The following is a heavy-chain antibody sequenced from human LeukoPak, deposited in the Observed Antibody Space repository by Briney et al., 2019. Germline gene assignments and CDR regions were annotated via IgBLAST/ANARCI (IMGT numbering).Heavy chain of an antibody. D-gene: IGHD3-16*01. CDR3: ARDRELGS. J-gene: IGHJ5*02. CDR2: IYNSGST. Sequence: SETLSLTCIVSGGSISIYYWNWIRQPPGKGLEWIGYIYNSGSTDYNPSLKRRVTISADTSKNQFSLKLTSVTAADTAVYYCARDRELGSWGQGILVAVSS. V-gene: IGHV4-59*01. CDR1: GGSISIYY.